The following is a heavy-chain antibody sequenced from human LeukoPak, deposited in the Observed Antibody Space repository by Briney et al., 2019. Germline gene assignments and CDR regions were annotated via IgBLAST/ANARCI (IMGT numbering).Heavy chain of an antibody. Sequence: PGGSLRLSCAASGFTFSTYAMSWVRQAPGKGLEWVSTISDSGANTYYADSVRGRFTISRDNAKNTVYLQMNSLRAEDTGIYYCARGTSAGGPISPFDFWGQGTVVTVSS. V-gene: IGHV3-23*01. D-gene: IGHD6-13*01. J-gene: IGHJ4*02. CDR1: GFTFSTYA. CDR2: ISDSGANT. CDR3: ARGTSAGGPISPFDF.